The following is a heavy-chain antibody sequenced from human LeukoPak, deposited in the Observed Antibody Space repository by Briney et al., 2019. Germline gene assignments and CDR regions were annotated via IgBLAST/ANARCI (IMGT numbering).Heavy chain of an antibody. V-gene: IGHV3-11*04. CDR1: GFTFSDYY. Sequence: MTGGSLRLSCAASGFTFSDYYMSWIRQAPGKGLEWVSYISSSGSTIYYADSVKGRFTVSRDNAKNTLYLQMNSLRAEDTAVYYCSRVSTTDDHWGQGTLVTVSS. CDR3: SRVSTTDDH. CDR2: ISSSGSTI. J-gene: IGHJ4*02. D-gene: IGHD2/OR15-2a*01.